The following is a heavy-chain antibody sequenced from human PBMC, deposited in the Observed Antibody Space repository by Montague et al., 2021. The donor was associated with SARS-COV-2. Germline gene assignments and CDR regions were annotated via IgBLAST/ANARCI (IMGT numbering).Heavy chain of an antibody. CDR2: IYYSGST. J-gene: IGHJ3*02. Sequence: SETLSLTCTVSGGSISSYYWSWIRQPPGKGLEWIGYIYYSGSTNYNPSLKSRVTISLDTPKNQFSLKLNSVTAADTAVYYCARGSHGPDAFDIWGQGTMVTVSS. CDR1: GGSISSYY. V-gene: IGHV4-59*01. D-gene: IGHD5-18*01. CDR3: ARGSHGPDAFDI.